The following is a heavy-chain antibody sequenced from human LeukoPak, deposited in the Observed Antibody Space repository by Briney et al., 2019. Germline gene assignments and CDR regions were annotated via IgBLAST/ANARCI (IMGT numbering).Heavy chain of an antibody. J-gene: IGHJ4*02. Sequence: GGSLRLSCAASGFTFSSYAMHWVRQAPGKGLEWVAVISYDGSNKYYADSVKCRFTISRDNSKNTLYLQMNSLRAEDTAVYYCARDPITMIVVVRGVFDYWGQGTLVTVSS. CDR2: ISYDGSNK. CDR3: ARDPITMIVVVRGVFDY. D-gene: IGHD3-22*01. CDR1: GFTFSSYA. V-gene: IGHV3-30-3*01.